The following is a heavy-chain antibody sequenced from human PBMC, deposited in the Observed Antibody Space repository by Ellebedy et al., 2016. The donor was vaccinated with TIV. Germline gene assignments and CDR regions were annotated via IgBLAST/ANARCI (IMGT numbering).Heavy chain of an antibody. CDR2: IYYSGST. D-gene: IGHD3-3*01. CDR3: ARLNYDFWSGLCWFDP. V-gene: IGHV4-39*07. J-gene: IGHJ5*02. CDR1: GGSISSSSYY. Sequence: SETLSLXXTVSGGSISSSSYYWGWIRQPPGKGLEWIGSIYYSGSTYYNPSLKSRVTISVDTSKNQFSLKLSSVTAADTAVYYCARLNYDFWSGLCWFDPWGQGTLVTVSS.